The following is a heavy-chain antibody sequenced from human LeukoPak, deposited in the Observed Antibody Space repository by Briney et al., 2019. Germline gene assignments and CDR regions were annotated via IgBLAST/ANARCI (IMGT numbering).Heavy chain of an antibody. CDR2: ISGEGGST. J-gene: IGHJ4*02. CDR1: GVTFDVYA. Sequence: PGGSLRLSCAASGVTFDVYAMHWVRQVPGKGLEWVSLISGEGGSTYYADPVKGRFTISRDNSKNSLYLQMNSLRTEDTALYYCAKGIFWSGYYGLDYWGQGTLVTVSS. V-gene: IGHV3-43*02. D-gene: IGHD3-3*01. CDR3: AKGIFWSGYYGLDY.